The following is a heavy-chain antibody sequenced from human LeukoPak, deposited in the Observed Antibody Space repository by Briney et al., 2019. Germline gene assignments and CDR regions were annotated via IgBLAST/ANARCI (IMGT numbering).Heavy chain of an antibody. CDR1: GYSFTSYY. CDR3: ASPKTDAFDI. J-gene: IGHJ3*02. V-gene: IGHV1-46*01. Sequence: ASVKVSCKASGYSFTSYYMHWVRQAPGQGPEWMGTINPSDGSTIYAQKFQGRITITRDTSTSTLYMEVNSLRSDDAAVYYCASPKTDAFDIWGQGTMVTVSS. CDR2: INPSDGST.